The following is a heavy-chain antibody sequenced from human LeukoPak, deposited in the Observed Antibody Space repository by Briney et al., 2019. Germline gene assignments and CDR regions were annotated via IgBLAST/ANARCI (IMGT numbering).Heavy chain of an antibody. CDR2: ISYDGSNK. D-gene: IGHD1-1*01. CDR3: ARAGVTAGTTSDY. V-gene: IGHV3-30-3*01. CDR1: GFTFSSYA. J-gene: IGHJ4*02. Sequence: GGSLRLSCAASGFTFSSYAMHWVRQAPGKGLEWVAVISYDGSNKYYADSVKGRFTISRDNSKNTLYLQMNSLRAEDTAVYYCARAGVTAGTTSDYWGQGTLVTVSS.